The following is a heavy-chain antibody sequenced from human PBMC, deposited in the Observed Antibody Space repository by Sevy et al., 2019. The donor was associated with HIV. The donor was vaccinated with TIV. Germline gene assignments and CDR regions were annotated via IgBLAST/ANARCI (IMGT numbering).Heavy chain of an antibody. Sequence: GGSLRLSCAASGFTFDGYAMHWVRQAPGKGLEWVSLISWDGGSTYYADSVKGRFTISRDNSKNSLYLQMNSLRAEDTALYYCAKDSRGYFDLWGRGTLVTVSS. CDR3: AKDSRGYFDL. V-gene: IGHV3-43D*03. CDR2: ISWDGGST. CDR1: GFTFDGYA. J-gene: IGHJ2*01.